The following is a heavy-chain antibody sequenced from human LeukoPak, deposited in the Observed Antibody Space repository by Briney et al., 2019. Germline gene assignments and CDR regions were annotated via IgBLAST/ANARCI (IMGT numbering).Heavy chain of an antibody. J-gene: IGHJ4*02. CDR1: GFTFSSYA. CDR2: ISGSGGST. Sequence: PGGSLRLSCAASGFTFSSYAMSWVRQAPGKGLEWVSAISGSGGSTYHADSVKGRFTISRDNSKNTLYLQMNSLRAEDTAVYYCANVGGYYGSGSGDYWGQGTLVTVSS. V-gene: IGHV3-23*01. CDR3: ANVGGYYGSGSGDY. D-gene: IGHD3-10*01.